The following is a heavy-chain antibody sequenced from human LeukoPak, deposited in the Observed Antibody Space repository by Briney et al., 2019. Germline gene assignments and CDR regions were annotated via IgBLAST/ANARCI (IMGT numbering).Heavy chain of an antibody. D-gene: IGHD5-12*01. J-gene: IGHJ4*02. CDR2: ISGSGGST. CDR1: GFTFSSYA. V-gene: IGHV3-23*01. CDR3: AKDWGYSGYDFVSYFDY. Sequence: GGSLRLSCAASGFTFSSYAMSWVRQAPGKGLEWVPAISGSGGSTYYADSVKGRFTISRDNSKNTLYLQMNSLRAEDTAVYYCAKDWGYSGYDFVSYFDYWGQGTLVTVSS.